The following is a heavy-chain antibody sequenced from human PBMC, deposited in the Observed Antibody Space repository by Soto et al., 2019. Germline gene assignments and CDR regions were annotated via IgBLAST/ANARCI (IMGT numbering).Heavy chain of an antibody. CDR1: GGSISTTNW. Sequence: VQLQESGPGLVKPSGTLSLTCTVSGGSISTTNWWSWVRQSPGKGLEWIGEILHIGSTNYNPSLKRRVTLSIDKSKNQFSLMLSSVTAADTAVYYCASGFDSDGLYNGGHPWGQGTLVSVSS. CDR3: ASGFDSDGLYNGGHP. V-gene: IGHV4-4*02. D-gene: IGHD3-22*01. J-gene: IGHJ5*02. CDR2: ILHIGST.